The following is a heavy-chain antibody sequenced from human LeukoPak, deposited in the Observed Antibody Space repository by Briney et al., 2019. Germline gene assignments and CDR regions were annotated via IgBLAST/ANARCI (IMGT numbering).Heavy chain of an antibody. D-gene: IGHD1-26*01. V-gene: IGHV3-23*01. Sequence: GGSLRLSCAASGFTFSSYAVSWVRQAPGKGLEWVSAISGSGGSTYYADSVKGRFTISRDNSKNTLYLQMNSLRAEDTAVYYCAKDGLRSGSYYFDYWGQGTLVTVSS. CDR1: GFTFSSYA. CDR2: ISGSGGST. J-gene: IGHJ4*02. CDR3: AKDGLRSGSYYFDY.